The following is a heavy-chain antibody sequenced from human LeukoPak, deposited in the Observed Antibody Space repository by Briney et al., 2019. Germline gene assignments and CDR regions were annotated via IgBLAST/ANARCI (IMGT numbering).Heavy chain of an antibody. V-gene: IGHV4-4*07. D-gene: IGHD1-1*01. J-gene: IGHJ6*02. Sequence: SETLSLTCTVSGGSISSYYWSWIRQPAGKGLEWIGRIYTSGSTNYNPSLKSRVTMSVDTSKNQFSLQLNSVTPEDTAVYYCAREQPMTPFSYYGMDVWGQGTTVTVSS. CDR2: IYTSGST. CDR3: AREQPMTPFSYYGMDV. CDR1: GGSISSYY.